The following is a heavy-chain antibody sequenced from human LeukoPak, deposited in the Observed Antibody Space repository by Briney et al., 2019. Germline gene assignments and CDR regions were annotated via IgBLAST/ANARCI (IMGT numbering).Heavy chain of an antibody. CDR2: ISSSSIYI. CDR3: ARRIVGAPDAFDI. Sequence: GGSLRLSCAASGFTFSTYSMNWVRQAPGKGLEWVSSISSSSIYIYYADYVKGRFTISRDNAKNSLYLQMNSLRAEDTAVYYCARRIVGAPDAFDIWGQGTMVTVSS. CDR1: GFTFSTYS. D-gene: IGHD1-26*01. J-gene: IGHJ3*02. V-gene: IGHV3-21*04.